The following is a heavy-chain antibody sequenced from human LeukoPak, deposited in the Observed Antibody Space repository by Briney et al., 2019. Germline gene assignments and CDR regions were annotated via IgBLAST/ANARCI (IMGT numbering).Heavy chain of an antibody. Sequence: PGGSLRLSCAASGFTFSNAWMSWVRQAPGKGLEWVGRIISKAGGETIDYADSVKGRFTISRDNSKNTLYLQMNSLRAEDTAVYYCARDRSSWYSPHYYGMDVWGQGTTVTVSS. D-gene: IGHD6-13*01. CDR1: GFTFSNAW. CDR3: ARDRSSWYSPHYYGMDV. V-gene: IGHV3-15*01. CDR2: IISKAGGETI. J-gene: IGHJ6*02.